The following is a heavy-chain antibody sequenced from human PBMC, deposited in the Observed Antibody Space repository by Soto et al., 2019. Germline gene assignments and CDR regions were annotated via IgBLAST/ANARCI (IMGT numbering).Heavy chain of an antibody. Sequence: LRLSCAASGFTFSSYDMSWVRQAPGKGLEWVANIKQGGRKKYYVDSVKGRFPISKDNAKNSLYLQMNSLRAEDTALYYCARHYSAMGVWGQGTTVTVSS. V-gene: IGHV3-7*01. CDR3: ARHYSAMGV. CDR2: IKQGGRKK. CDR1: GFTFSSYD. J-gene: IGHJ6*02.